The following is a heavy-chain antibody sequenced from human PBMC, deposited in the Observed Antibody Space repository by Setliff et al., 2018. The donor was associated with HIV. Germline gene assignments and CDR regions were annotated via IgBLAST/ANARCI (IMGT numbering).Heavy chain of an antibody. Sequence: GGSLRLSCVASGFIFDTYPMNWVRQAPGKGLEWVSSISSTGTYIYYADSMKGRFTISRDNAKNSLYLQMNSLTAEDTALYYCVRDLARVIAHWGQGTLVTVSS. CDR1: GFIFDTYP. V-gene: IGHV3-21*01. CDR3: VRDLARVIAH. CDR2: ISSTGTYI. D-gene: IGHD2-21*01. J-gene: IGHJ4*02.